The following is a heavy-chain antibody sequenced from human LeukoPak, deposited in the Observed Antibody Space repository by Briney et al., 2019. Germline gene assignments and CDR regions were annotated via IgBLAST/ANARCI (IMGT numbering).Heavy chain of an antibody. CDR1: GFTFSDSA. CDR3: WGGTYPFDY. J-gene: IGHJ4*02. V-gene: IGHV3-73*01. Sequence: QPGGSLKLSCAASGFTFSDSAMHWVRQASGKGLEWVGRIRNKTKNYATAYGASVKGRFIISRDDSKNTAYLQMNSLKTEDTAVYYCWGGTYPFDYWGQGTLVTVS. CDR2: IRNKTKNYAT. D-gene: IGHD1-14*01.